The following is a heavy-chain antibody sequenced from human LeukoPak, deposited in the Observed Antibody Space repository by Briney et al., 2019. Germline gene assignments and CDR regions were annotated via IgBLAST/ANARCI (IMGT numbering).Heavy chain of an antibody. CDR1: GFTFSSQW. J-gene: IGHJ6*03. CDR3: AGCSTVTTYYYSYYMDI. Sequence: AGGSLRLSCAASGFTFSSQWMSWVRLAPGKGMEWVANIKQDGSGTYYVDSVKGRFTISRDNAKNSLYLQMNSLRAEDTAVYYCAGCSTVTTYYYSYYMDIWGKGTTVTVSS. CDR2: IKQDGSGT. D-gene: IGHD4-17*01. V-gene: IGHV3-7*01.